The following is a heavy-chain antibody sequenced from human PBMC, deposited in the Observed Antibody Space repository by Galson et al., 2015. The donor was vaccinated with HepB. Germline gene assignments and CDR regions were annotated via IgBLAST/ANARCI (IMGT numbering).Heavy chain of an antibody. CDR2: LNQHGNEK. CDR3: ARDALGGYDF. D-gene: IGHD3-22*01. Sequence: SLRLSCAASGFTFTDHWMSWVRQTPRRGLEWVTNLNQHGNEKYYADSVKGRFSISRDNAKNSLYLQMNSLIDEDTAVYYCARDALGGYDFWGQGTTVIVSS. CDR1: GFTFTDHW. J-gene: IGHJ3*01. V-gene: IGHV3-7*03.